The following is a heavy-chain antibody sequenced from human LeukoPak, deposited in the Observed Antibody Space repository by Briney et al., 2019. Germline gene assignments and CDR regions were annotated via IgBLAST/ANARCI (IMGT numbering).Heavy chain of an antibody. CDR1: GYSISSGYY. J-gene: IGHJ1*01. V-gene: IGHV4-38-2*02. Sequence: PSETLSLTCTVSGYSISSGYYWGWIRQPPGKGLEWIGSIYHSGSTYYNPSLKSRVTISVDTSKNQFSLKLSSVTAADTAVCYCARYSSSNTSEYFQHWGQGTLVTVSS. CDR3: ARYSSSNTSEYFQH. CDR2: IYHSGST. D-gene: IGHD6-13*01.